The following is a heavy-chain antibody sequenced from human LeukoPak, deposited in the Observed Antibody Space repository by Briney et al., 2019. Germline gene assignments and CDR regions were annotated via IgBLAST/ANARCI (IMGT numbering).Heavy chain of an antibody. CDR3: ARGAGRYYYYMDV. D-gene: IGHD6-13*01. CDR2: IYTSGST. V-gene: IGHV4-61*02. J-gene: IGHJ6*03. CDR1: GGSISSGSYY. Sequence: SKTLSLTCTVSGGSISSGSYYWSWIRQPAGKGLEWIGRIYTSGSTNYNPSLKSRVTISVDTSKNQFSLKLSSVTAADTAVYYCARGAGRYYYYMDVWGKGTTVTVSS.